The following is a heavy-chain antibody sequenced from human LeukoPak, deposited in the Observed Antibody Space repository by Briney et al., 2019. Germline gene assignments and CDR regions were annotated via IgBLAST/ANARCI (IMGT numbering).Heavy chain of an antibody. Sequence: SETLSLTCTVSSGSISNYYWNWIQQPPGKGLEWIGYFFYSGTTKYNSSLKSRVTISLDTSRNQFSLILTSVTAADTAVYYCAREWFSGSYFDYWGQGTLVTVSS. CDR3: AREWFSGSYFDY. D-gene: IGHD1-26*01. CDR2: FFYSGTT. CDR1: SGSISNYY. V-gene: IGHV4-59*12. J-gene: IGHJ4*02.